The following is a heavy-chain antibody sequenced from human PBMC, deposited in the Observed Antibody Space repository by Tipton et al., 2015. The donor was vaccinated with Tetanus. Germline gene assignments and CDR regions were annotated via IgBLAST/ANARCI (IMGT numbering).Heavy chain of an antibody. CDR2: IKRDGSEK. Sequence: SLRLSCEASGFTFNTYWMNWVRQAPGKGLEWVANIKRDGSEKYYVDSVKGRFTISRDNAKNSLYLQMNSLRAEDTAVYYCARIRTGHYTDFDCWGLGTLVTVSS. CDR3: ARIRTGHYTDFDC. CDR1: GFTFNTYW. J-gene: IGHJ4*02. V-gene: IGHV3-7*01. D-gene: IGHD4-11*01.